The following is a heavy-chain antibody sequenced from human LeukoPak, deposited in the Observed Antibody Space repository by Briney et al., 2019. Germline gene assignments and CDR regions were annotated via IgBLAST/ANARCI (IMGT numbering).Heavy chain of an antibody. CDR1: GGSTSSGDYY. CDR3: AREGWGRAFDI. D-gene: IGHD7-27*01. J-gene: IGHJ3*02. V-gene: IGHV4-30-4*01. Sequence: SETLSLTCTVSGGSTSSGDYYWSWIRQPPGKGLEWIGYIYYSGSTYYNPSLKSRVTISVDTSKNQFSLKLSSVTAADTAVYYCAREGWGRAFDIWGQGTMVTVSS. CDR2: IYYSGST.